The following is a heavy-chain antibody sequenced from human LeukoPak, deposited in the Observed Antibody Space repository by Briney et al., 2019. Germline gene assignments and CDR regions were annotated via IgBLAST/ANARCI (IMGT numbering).Heavy chain of an antibody. V-gene: IGHV3-23*01. D-gene: IGHD3-22*01. J-gene: IGHJ4*02. CDR1: GFTFSSYA. CDR3: AKGYYDSSGYYPAAHDY. Sequence: PGGSLRLSCAASGFTFSSYAMSWVRQAPGKGLEWVSAISGSGGSTYYADSAKGRFTISRDNSKNTLYLQMNSLRAEDTAVYYCAKGYYDSSGYYPAAHDYWGQGTLVTVSS. CDR2: ISGSGGST.